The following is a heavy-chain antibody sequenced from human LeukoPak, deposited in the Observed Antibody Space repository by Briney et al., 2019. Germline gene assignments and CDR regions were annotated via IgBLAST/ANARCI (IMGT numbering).Heavy chain of an antibody. J-gene: IGHJ4*02. Sequence: SGGSLRLPCAASGFTFSSYGMHWVRQAPGKGLEWVAVIWYDGSNKYYADSVKGRFTISRDNSRNTLYLQMNSLRAEDTAVYYCARDKGGTFDYWGQGTLVTVSS. V-gene: IGHV3-33*01. CDR1: GFTFSSYG. D-gene: IGHD2-15*01. CDR2: IWYDGSNK. CDR3: ARDKGGTFDY.